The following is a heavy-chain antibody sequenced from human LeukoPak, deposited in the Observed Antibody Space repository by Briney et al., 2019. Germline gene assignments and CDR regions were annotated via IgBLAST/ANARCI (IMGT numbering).Heavy chain of an antibody. CDR3: ARDGVVTMELDY. CDR2: IYYSGST. CDR1: GGSISSYY. J-gene: IGHJ4*02. V-gene: IGHV4-59*12. Sequence: PSETLSLTCTVSGGSISSYYWSWIRQPPGKGLEWIGYIYYSGSTNYSPSLKSRVTISLDTSKNQFSLNLRSVTAADTAVYYCARDGVVTMELDYWGQGTLVTVSS. D-gene: IGHD3-3*01.